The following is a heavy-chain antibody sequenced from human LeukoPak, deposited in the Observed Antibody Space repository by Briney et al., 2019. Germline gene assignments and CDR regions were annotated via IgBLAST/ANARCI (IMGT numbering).Heavy chain of an antibody. CDR2: VFPGDSDT. CDR1: EYTFTSSW. Sequence: GESLKISCQGSEYTFTSSWIGWVRQMPGKGLEGMGSVFPGDSDTRYLPSFEGQVTISADKAINTAYLQWSSLKASDTAMYYCARHRGAKDGSDIWGQGTMVTVAS. CDR3: ARHRGAKDGSDI. J-gene: IGHJ3*02. V-gene: IGHV5-51*01. D-gene: IGHD1-26*01.